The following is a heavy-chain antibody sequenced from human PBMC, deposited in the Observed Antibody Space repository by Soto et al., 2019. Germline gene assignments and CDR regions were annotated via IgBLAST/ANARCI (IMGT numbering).Heavy chain of an antibody. V-gene: IGHV3-23*01. CDR1: GFTVSTYT. D-gene: IGHD2-21*02. CDR3: AGESGAWYG. J-gene: IGHJ4*02. CDR2: LAAGDTGT. Sequence: TGGSLRLSCVASGFTVSTYTMSWVRQAPGKGLEWVSALAAGDTGTYYADSVKGRFTISTDKSKNTLFLQMNSLRVEDTALYYCAGESGAWYGWGQGTLVTVSS.